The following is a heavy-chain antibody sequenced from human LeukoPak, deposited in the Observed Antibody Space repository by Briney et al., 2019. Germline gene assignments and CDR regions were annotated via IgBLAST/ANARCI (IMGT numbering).Heavy chain of an antibody. Sequence: ASVKVSCKASGYTFTSHYMHWVRQAPGQGLEWMGIINPSGSSTSYAQKFQGRVTMTRDTSTSTVYMELSSLRSEDTAVCYCARVESNDYGDYGVFWGQGTLVTVSS. CDR2: INPSGSST. J-gene: IGHJ4*02. CDR1: GYTFTSHY. V-gene: IGHV1-46*03. D-gene: IGHD4-17*01. CDR3: ARVESNDYGDYGVF.